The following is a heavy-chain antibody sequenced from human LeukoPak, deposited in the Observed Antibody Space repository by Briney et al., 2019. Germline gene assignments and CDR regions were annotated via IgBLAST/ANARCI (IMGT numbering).Heavy chain of an antibody. J-gene: IGHJ5*02. CDR3: ARAVNYDFWSGSGNWFDP. CDR1: GYTFTGYY. CDR2: INPNSGGI. D-gene: IGHD3-3*01. V-gene: IGHV1-2*06. Sequence: ASVKVSCKASGYTFTGYYMHWVRQAPGQGLEWMGRINPNSGGINYAQKFQGRVTMTRDTSISTAYMELSRLRSDDTAVYYCARAVNYDFWSGSGNWFDPWGQGTLVTVSS.